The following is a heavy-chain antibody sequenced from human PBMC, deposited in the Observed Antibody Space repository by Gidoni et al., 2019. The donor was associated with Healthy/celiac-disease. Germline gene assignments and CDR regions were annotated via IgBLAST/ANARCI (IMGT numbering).Heavy chain of an antibody. CDR2: INHSGST. V-gene: IGHV4-34*01. J-gene: IGHJ4*02. Sequence: QVQLQQWGAGLLQPSETLSLTCAVYGGSFSGYYWSWIRQPPGKGLEWIGEINHSGSTNYNPSLKSRVTISVDTSKNQFSLKLSSVTAADTAVYYCARVRYSSGWYRVYFDYWGQGTLVTVSS. D-gene: IGHD6-19*01. CDR1: GGSFSGYY. CDR3: ARVRYSSGWYRVYFDY.